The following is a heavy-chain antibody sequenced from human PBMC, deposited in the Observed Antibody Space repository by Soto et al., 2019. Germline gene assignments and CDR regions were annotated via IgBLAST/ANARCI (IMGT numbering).Heavy chain of an antibody. CDR2: ITPIYPTT. CDR1: GGTFYTYT. D-gene: IGHD5-18*01. V-gene: IGHV1-69*13. J-gene: IGHJ4*02. Sequence: SVKVSCKASGGTFYTYTFGWVRQAPGQGLEWMGSITPIYPTTNYAEKFQGRLTVTADGSTNTAYMELNSLTSEDTAVYYCARIPRYSFPTSDDLDSWGQGTLVTVSS. CDR3: ARIPRYSFPTSDDLDS.